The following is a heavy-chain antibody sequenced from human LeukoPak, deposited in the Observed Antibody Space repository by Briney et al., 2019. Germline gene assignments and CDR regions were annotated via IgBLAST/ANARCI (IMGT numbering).Heavy chain of an antibody. CDR1: GGSISSSSYY. CDR3: AREVWGTSDFDI. Sequence: SETLSLTCTVSGGSISSSSYYWGWIRQPPGKGLEWIGYIYHSGSTNYNPSLKSRATISVDTSKNQFSLKLSSVTAADTAVYYCAREVWGTSDFDIWGQGTMVTVSS. V-gene: IGHV4-61*01. J-gene: IGHJ3*02. CDR2: IYHSGST. D-gene: IGHD1-26*01.